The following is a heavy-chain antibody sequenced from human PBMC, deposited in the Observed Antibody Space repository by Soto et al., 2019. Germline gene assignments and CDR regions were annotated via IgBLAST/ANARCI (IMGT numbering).Heavy chain of an antibody. J-gene: IGHJ6*02. CDR3: ARERSAAMADYYYGMDV. CDR2: IYYSGST. CDR1: GGSISSSSYY. V-gene: IGHV4-39*02. Sequence: SETLSLTCTVSGGSISSSSYYWGWIRQPPGKGLEWIGSIYYSGSTYYNPSLKSRVTISVDTSKNQFSLKLSSVTAADTAVYHCARERSAAMADYYYGMDVWGQGTTVTVSS. D-gene: IGHD5-18*01.